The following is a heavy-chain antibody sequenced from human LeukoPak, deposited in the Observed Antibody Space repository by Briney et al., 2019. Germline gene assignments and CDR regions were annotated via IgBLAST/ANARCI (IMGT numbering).Heavy chain of an antibody. J-gene: IGHJ4*02. CDR2: INHSGST. V-gene: IGHV4-34*01. D-gene: IGHD3-22*01. CDR1: CGSFSGYY. CDR3: ARSLDRYFDY. Sequence: SETLSLTCAVYCGSFSGYYWSWIRQPPGKGLEWIGEINHSGSTNYNPSLKSPVTISVDTSKNQFSLKLSSVTAADTAVYYCARSLDRYFDYWGQGTLVTVSS.